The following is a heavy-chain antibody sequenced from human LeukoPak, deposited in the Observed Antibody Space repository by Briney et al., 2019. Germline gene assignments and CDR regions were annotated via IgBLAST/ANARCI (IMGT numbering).Heavy chain of an antibody. D-gene: IGHD3-10*02. CDR1: GFTFSRYS. CDR2: ISSGSSFM. V-gene: IGHV3-21*01. J-gene: IGHJ6*04. Sequence: GGSLRLSCAASGFTFSRYSMNWVRQAPGKGLEWVSSISSGSSFMYYADSVKGRFTISRDNAKNSLYLQMNSLRAEDTAVYYCAELGITMIGGVWGKGTTVTISS. CDR3: AELGITMIGGV.